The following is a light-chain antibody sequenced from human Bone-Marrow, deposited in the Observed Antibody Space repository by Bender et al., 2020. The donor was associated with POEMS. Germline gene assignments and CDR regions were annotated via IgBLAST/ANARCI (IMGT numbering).Light chain of an antibody. CDR2: EKN. J-gene: IGLJ3*02. Sequence: SSELTQDPAVSVALGQTVRITCQGDSLRSYYASWYQQKPGQAPVLVIYEKNKRPSGIPDRFSGSSSGNTASLTITGAQAEDEADYYCHSRDSSAEDLDWVFGGGTKLTVL. CDR3: HSRDSSAEDLDWV. CDR1: SLRSYY. V-gene: IGLV3-19*01.